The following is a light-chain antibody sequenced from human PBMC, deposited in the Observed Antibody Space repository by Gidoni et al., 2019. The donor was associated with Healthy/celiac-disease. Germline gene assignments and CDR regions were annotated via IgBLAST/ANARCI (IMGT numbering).Light chain of an antibody. CDR1: QSVLYSSNNKNY. J-gene: IGKJ5*01. CDR2: WAS. V-gene: IGKV4-1*01. CDR3: QQYYSTPPLT. Sequence: DIVMTQSPDSLAVSLGERATINCKSSQSVLYSSNNKNYLAWYQQKPGQPPKLLMYWASTRDSGVPDRFSGSGSGTDFTLTISSLQAEDVAVYYCQQYYSTPPLTFGQGTRLEIK.